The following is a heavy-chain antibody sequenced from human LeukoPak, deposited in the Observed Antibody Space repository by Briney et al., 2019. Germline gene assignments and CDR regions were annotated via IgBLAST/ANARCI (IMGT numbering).Heavy chain of an antibody. J-gene: IGHJ6*03. V-gene: IGHV1-69*05. CDR2: IIPIFGTA. D-gene: IGHD1-26*01. Sequence: SVTVSLKASGGTFSSYAISWVRQAPGQGLEWMGGIIPIFGTANYAQKFQGRVTITTDESTSTAYMELSGLRSEDTAVYYCARGRSGGSYYGYYYYYMDVWGKGTTVTVSS. CDR3: ARGRSGGSYYGYYYYYMDV. CDR1: GGTFSSYA.